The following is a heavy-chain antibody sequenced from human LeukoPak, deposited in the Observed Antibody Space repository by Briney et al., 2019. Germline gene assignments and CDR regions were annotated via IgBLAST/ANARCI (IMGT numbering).Heavy chain of an antibody. J-gene: IGHJ6*03. CDR3: ASYMVRGNYYYYYYMDV. D-gene: IGHD3-10*01. CDR2: INPNSGGT. V-gene: IGHV1-2*02. Sequence: ASVKVSCKASGYTFTGYYIHWVRQAPGQGLEWMGWINPNSGGTNYAQKFQGRVTMTRDTSISTAYMELSRLRSDDTAVYYCASYMVRGNYYYYYYMDVWGKGTTVTISS. CDR1: GYTFTGYY.